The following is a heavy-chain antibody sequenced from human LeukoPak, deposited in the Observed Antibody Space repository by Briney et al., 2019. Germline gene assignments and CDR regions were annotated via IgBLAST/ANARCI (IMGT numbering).Heavy chain of an antibody. Sequence: ASVKVSCKASGYTFPSYGISWVRQAPGQGLEWMGWISAYNGNTNYAQKLQGRVTMTTDTSTSTAYMELRSLRSDDTAVYYCARAPDSSGYYLGYYYYYMDVWGKGTTVTVSS. D-gene: IGHD3-22*01. J-gene: IGHJ6*03. CDR1: GYTFPSYG. CDR3: ARAPDSSGYYLGYYYYYMDV. CDR2: ISAYNGNT. V-gene: IGHV1-18*01.